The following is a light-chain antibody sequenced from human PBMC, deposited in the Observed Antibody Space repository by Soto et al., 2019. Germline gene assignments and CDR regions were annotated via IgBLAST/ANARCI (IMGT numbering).Light chain of an antibody. J-gene: IGKJ4*01. Sequence: EIVLTQSPATLSLSPGERAALSCRASQGVGRFLAWYQQKPGQPPRLLIYDASNRATGIPARFSGSGSETDFTLAIDNLEPADFAVYYCQQRGGWPLTFGGGTKVEIK. CDR2: DAS. CDR3: QQRGGWPLT. CDR1: QGVGRF. V-gene: IGKV3-11*01.